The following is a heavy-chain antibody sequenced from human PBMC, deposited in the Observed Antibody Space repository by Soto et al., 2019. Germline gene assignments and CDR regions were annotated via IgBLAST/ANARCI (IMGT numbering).Heavy chain of an antibody. Sequence: EVQLVESGGGLIQPEGSLRLSCAASGFTVSSNYMTWVRQAPGKGLAWVSVLYSATSTYYADSVKGRFTISRDNSRNTLYLQMNSLRAEDTAVYYCARGVHSFAYAFDIWGQGTMVTVSS. CDR3: ARGVHSFAYAFDI. V-gene: IGHV3-53*01. D-gene: IGHD5-18*01. J-gene: IGHJ3*02. CDR1: GFTVSSNY. CDR2: LYSATST.